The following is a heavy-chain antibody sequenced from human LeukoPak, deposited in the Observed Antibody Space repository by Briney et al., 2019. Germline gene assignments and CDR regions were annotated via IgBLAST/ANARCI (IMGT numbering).Heavy chain of an antibody. CDR1: GGSISSYY. CDR3: ARRLRSYYDYVWGSPPSQGFDY. CDR2: IYYSGST. J-gene: IGHJ4*02. Sequence: PSETLSLTCTVSGGSISSYYWSWIRQPPGKGLEWIGYIYYSGSTNYNPSLKSRVTIPVDTSKNQFSLKLSSVTAADTAVYYCARRLRSYYDYVWGSPPSQGFDYWGQGTLVTVSS. D-gene: IGHD3-16*01. V-gene: IGHV4-59*08.